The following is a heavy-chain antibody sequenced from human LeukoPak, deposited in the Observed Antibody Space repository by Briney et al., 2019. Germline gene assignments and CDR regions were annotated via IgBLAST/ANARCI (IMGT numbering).Heavy chain of an antibody. D-gene: IGHD1/OR15-1a*01. CDR3: AKVGKSDRNNFFTTKEKQLDY. Sequence: GGSLRLSCAASGFTVSSNYMSWVRQAPGKGLEWVSVIYSGGSTYYADSVKGRFTISRDNSENTLYLQMNSLRAEDTAVYYCAKVGKSDRNNFFTTKEKQLDYWGQGTLLTVSS. CDR1: GFTVSSNY. CDR2: IYSGGST. J-gene: IGHJ4*02. V-gene: IGHV3-53*05.